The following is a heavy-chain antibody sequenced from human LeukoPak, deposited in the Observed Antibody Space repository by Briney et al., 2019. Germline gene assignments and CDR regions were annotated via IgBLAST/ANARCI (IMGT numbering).Heavy chain of an antibody. CDR1: GGSMSSYY. Sequence: SETLSLTCTVSGGSMSSYYWSWIRQPPGKGLEWIGYIYYSGSTNYNPSLKSRVTISVGTSKNQFSLKLSSVTAADTAVYYCARWNGDYDPLPFDYWGQATLVTVSS. J-gene: IGHJ4*02. CDR3: ARWNGDYDPLPFDY. V-gene: IGHV4-59*01. CDR2: IYYSGST. D-gene: IGHD4-17*01.